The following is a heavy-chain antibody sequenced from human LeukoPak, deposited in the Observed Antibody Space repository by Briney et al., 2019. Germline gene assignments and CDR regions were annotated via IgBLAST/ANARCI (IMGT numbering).Heavy chain of an antibody. J-gene: IGHJ4*02. CDR3: ARSRSYQLLTFDY. D-gene: IGHD2-2*01. V-gene: IGHV4-59*01. Sequence: SETLSLTCTVSGGSISSYYWSWIRQPPGKGLEWIGYIYYSGSTNYNPSLKSRVTISVDTSKNQFSLKLSSVTAADTAVYYCARSRSYQLLTFDYGGRETLVTVSS. CDR1: GGSISSYY. CDR2: IYYSGST.